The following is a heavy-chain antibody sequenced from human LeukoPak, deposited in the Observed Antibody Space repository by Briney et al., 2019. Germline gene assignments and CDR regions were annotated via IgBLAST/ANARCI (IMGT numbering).Heavy chain of an antibody. D-gene: IGHD6-6*01. CDR2: IIPIFGTA. CDR3: ARDLGAARPGY. V-gene: IGHV1-69*05. Sequence: ASVKVSCKASGGTFSSYAISWVRQAPGQGLEWMGGIIPIFGTANYAQKFRGRVTITTDESTSTAYMELSSLRSEDTAVYYCARDLGAARPGYWGQGTLVTVSS. J-gene: IGHJ4*02. CDR1: GGTFSSYA.